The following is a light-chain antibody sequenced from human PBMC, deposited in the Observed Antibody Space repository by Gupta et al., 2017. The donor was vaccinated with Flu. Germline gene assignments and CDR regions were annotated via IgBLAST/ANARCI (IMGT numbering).Light chain of an antibody. Sequence: SYDLTQPLSVSVALGPPAPIRCGGDKIEYKDVHWYQQKPGRDPQLVIYRDNSRPSGSPERFAGSNAGNTATLTISRAQAGDEDDYYWQVGDTSAWVFGGGTKLTVL. CDR1: KIEYKD. CDR2: RDN. J-gene: IGLJ3*02. CDR3: QVGDTSAWV. V-gene: IGLV3-9*02.